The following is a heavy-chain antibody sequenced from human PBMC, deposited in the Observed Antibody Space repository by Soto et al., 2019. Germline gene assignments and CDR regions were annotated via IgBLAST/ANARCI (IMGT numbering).Heavy chain of an antibody. J-gene: IGHJ5*02. D-gene: IGHD3-10*01. CDR1: GGSISSGGYY. CDR3: ARSSTRSGSYYTSWFDP. Sequence: QVQLQESGPGLVKPSQTLSLTCTVSGGSISSGGYYWSWIRQHPGKGLEWIGYIYYSGSTYYNPSLKSRVTISVDTSKNQFSQKLSSVTAADTAVYYCARSSTRSGSYYTSWFDPWGQGTLVTVSS. CDR2: IYYSGST. V-gene: IGHV4-31*03.